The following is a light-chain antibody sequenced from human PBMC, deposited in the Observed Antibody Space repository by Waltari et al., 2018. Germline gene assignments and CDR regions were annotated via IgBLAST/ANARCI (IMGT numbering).Light chain of an antibody. CDR3: SSYADHYSSR. V-gene: IGLV2-11*03. Sequence: WYRQHPGKPPHVIIYDVSQRPSGVPNRFSGSKSGNTAFLKISGLQAEYEADYYCSSYADHYSSRFGGGTRVTVL. J-gene: IGLJ2*01. CDR2: DVS.